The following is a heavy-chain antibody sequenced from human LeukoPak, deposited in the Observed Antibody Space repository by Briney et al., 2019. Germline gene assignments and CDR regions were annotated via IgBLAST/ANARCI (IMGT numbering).Heavy chain of an antibody. Sequence: SETLSLTCAVYGGSFSGYYWSWIRQPPGKGLEWIGEINHSGSTNYNPSLKSRVTISVDTSKNQFSLRLSSVTAADTAVYYCARGRGVIDYWGQGTLVTVSS. CDR2: INHSGST. J-gene: IGHJ4*02. D-gene: IGHD3-16*01. V-gene: IGHV4-34*01. CDR1: GGSFSGYY. CDR3: ARGRGVIDY.